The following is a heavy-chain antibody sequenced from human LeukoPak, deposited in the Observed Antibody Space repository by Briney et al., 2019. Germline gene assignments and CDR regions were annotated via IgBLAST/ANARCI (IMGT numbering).Heavy chain of an antibody. D-gene: IGHD2-15*01. J-gene: IGHJ6*03. CDR3: AKDGSTTSSYYYYYYMDV. V-gene: IGHV3-30*02. Sequence: GGSLRLSCAASGFTFSSYAMHWVRQAPGKGLEWVAFIRYDGSNKYYADSVKGRFTISRDNSKNTLYLQMNSLRAEDTAVYYCAKDGSTTSSYYYYYYMDVWGKGTTVTVSS. CDR2: IRYDGSNK. CDR1: GFTFSSYA.